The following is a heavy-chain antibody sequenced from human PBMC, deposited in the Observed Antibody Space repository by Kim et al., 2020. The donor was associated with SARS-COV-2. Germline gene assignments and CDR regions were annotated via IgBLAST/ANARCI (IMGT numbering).Heavy chain of an antibody. CDR3: AKGVGVCCSGCITMIVVVLTPGGGQGGDD. V-gene: IGHV3-23*01. J-gene: IGHJ1*01. CDR2: ISGSGGST. Sequence: GGSLRLSCAASGFTFSSYAMSWVRQAPGKGLEWVSAISGSGGSTYYADSVKGRFTISRDNSKNTLYLQMNSLRAEDTAVYYCAKGVGVCCSGCITMIVVVLTPGGGQGGDDWGQGPLVTVSS. CDR1: GFTFSSYA. D-gene: IGHD3-22*01.